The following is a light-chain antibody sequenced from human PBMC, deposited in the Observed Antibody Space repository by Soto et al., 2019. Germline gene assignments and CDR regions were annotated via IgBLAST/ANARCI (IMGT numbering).Light chain of an antibody. Sequence: KGITRSPAKLSGSRVERATLSCRASQSISTKLVWYHQKPGQAPRLLIYGASTRATGSPASFSGSGSGTDFTLTISSLEPEDLAVYYREKGSNWPNTFGQGTRLEIK. CDR1: QSISTK. J-gene: IGKJ5*01. V-gene: IGKV3-11*01. CDR2: GAS. CDR3: EKGSNWPNT.